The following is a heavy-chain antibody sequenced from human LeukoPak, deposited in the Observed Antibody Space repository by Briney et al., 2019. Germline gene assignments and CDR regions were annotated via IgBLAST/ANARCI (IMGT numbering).Heavy chain of an antibody. Sequence: PSETLSLTCSVSGDSFSSANNYWSWIRQPPGKGLEWIGEINHSGSTNYNPSLKSRVTISVDTSKNQFSLKLSSVTAADTAVYYCARGRRIQLWPRYFDYWGQGTLVTVSS. D-gene: IGHD5-18*01. J-gene: IGHJ4*02. V-gene: IGHV4-34*01. CDR3: ARGRRIQLWPRYFDY. CDR1: GDSFSSANNY. CDR2: INHSGST.